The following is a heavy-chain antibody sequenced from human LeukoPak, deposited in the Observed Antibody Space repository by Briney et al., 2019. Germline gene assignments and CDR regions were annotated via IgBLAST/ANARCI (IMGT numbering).Heavy chain of an antibody. V-gene: IGHV3-30*03. Sequence: GGSLRLSCAASGFSFGSYGIHWVRQAPGKGLEWVAVISHEGSAKYHADSVKGRFTVSRDNSKNMVYLQMNSLRAEDTAVYYCARDHDDFWSGQNGDYYYYYMDVWGKGTTVTVSS. J-gene: IGHJ6*03. CDR3: ARDHDDFWSGQNGDYYYYYMDV. CDR1: GFSFGSYG. D-gene: IGHD3-3*01. CDR2: ISHEGSAK.